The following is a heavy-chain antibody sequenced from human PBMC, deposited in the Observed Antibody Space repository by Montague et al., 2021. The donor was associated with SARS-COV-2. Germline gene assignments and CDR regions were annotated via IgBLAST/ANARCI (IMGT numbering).Heavy chain of an antibody. CDR1: GGSISSGGYY. J-gene: IGHJ4*02. CDR3: ARSESPSYSSSPFDY. CDR2: IYYSGST. Sequence: TLSLTCIVSGGSISSGGYYWSWIRQHPGKGLEWIGYIYYSGSTYYNPPLKSRLSISLDTSKNHFSLRLSSVTVADTAVYYCARSESPSYSSSPFDYWGQGTLVTVSS. D-gene: IGHD6-13*01. V-gene: IGHV4-31*03.